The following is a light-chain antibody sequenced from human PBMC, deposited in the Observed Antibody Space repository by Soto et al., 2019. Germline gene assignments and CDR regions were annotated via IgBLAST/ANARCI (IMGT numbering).Light chain of an antibody. CDR3: QEYNSAPWT. J-gene: IGKJ1*01. CDR2: AAS. CDR1: QGISNY. Sequence: DIQMTQSPSSLSASVGDRVTITCRASQGISNYLAWYQQKPGKVPKLLIYAASTLQSGVPSRFRGSGSGTDFTLTIRSLQPEDVAAYYGQEYNSAPWTFGRGTKVEIK. V-gene: IGKV1-27*01.